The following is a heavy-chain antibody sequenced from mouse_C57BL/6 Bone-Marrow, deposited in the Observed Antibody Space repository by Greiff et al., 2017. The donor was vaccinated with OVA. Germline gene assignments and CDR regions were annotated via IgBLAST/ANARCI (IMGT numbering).Heavy chain of an antibody. CDR3: ARDSNYVSYARDY. D-gene: IGHD2-1*01. Sequence: EVKLQESGGGLVQPGGSLSLSCAASGFTFTDYYMSWVRQPPGKALEWLGFIRNKANGYTTEYSASVKGRFTISRDTSKSILYLKMNAIRAEDSATYYCARDSNYVSYARDYWGQGNAVTVSA. CDR2: IRNKANGYTT. V-gene: IGHV7-3*01. CDR1: GFTFTDYY. J-gene: IGHJ4*01.